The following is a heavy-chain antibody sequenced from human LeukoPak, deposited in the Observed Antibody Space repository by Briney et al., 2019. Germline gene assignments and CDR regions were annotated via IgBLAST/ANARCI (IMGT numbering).Heavy chain of an antibody. Sequence: LETLSLTCTVSGGSISSSSYYWGWIRQPPGKGLEWIGSIYYSGSTYYNPSLKSRVTISVDTSKNQFSLKLSSVTAADTAVYYCARLYYYDSSGYYHDGFDYWGQGTLVTVSS. V-gene: IGHV4-39*01. CDR2: IYYSGST. CDR1: GGSISSSSYY. CDR3: ARLYYYDSSGYYHDGFDY. J-gene: IGHJ4*02. D-gene: IGHD3-22*01.